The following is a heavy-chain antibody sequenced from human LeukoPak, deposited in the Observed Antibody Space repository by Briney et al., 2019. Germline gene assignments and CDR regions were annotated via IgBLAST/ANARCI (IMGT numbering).Heavy chain of an antibody. J-gene: IGHJ4*02. V-gene: IGHV3-30*02. Sequence: GGSLRLSCTASGFTFSSYGMHWVRQAPGKGLEWVAIIQYDGSNKHYVDSVQGRFTISRDNSKNTLYLQMNSLRAEDTAVYYCAKSPYYDSSGCMDYWGQGTLVTVSS. CDR2: IQYDGSNK. CDR1: GFTFSSYG. CDR3: AKSPYYDSSGCMDY. D-gene: IGHD3-22*01.